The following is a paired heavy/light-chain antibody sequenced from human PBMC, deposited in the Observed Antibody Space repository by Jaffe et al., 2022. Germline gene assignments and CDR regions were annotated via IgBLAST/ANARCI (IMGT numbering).Heavy chain of an antibody. J-gene: IGHJ3*02. CDR2: TYERSKWYN. Sequence: QVQLQESGPGLLKPSQTLSLTCAISGDSVSSLTDSWNWIRQSPSRGLEWLGRTYERSKWYNDYALSVKSRITIHPDTSKNQFSLQLTAVTPEDTAVYYCARGPSFGPGSDSFDIWGPGTMVTVSS. D-gene: IGHD1-26*01. V-gene: IGHV6-1*01. CDR3: ARGPSFGPGSDSFDI. CDR1: GDSVSSLTDS.
Light chain of an antibody. J-gene: IGKJ5*01. CDR1: QNVSSSS. CDR2: GAS. V-gene: IGKV3-20*01. Sequence: IVLTQSPGTLSLSPGDGATLSSRASQNVSSSSLAWYQQKPGQAPRLLIYGASRRAPGIPDRFTGSGSGTEFTLTINKLEPEDFAVYYCQHYGGSSITFGQGTRLEIK. CDR3: QHYGGSSIT.